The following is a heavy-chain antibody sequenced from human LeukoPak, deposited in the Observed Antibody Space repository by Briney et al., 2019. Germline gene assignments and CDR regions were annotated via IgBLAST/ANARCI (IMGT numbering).Heavy chain of an antibody. J-gene: IGHJ3*02. CDR3: AKVYGGNDAFDI. D-gene: IGHD4-23*01. Sequence: GGSLRLSCAASGFTFSSYAKSWVRQAPGKGLEWVSAISGSGGSTYYADSVKGRFTISRDNSKNTLYLQMNSLRAEDTAVYYCAKVYGGNDAFDIWGQGTMVTVSS. V-gene: IGHV3-23*01. CDR2: ISGSGGST. CDR1: GFTFSSYA.